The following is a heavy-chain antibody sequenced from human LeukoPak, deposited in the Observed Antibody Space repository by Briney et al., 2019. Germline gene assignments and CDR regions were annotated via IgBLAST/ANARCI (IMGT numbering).Heavy chain of an antibody. D-gene: IGHD6-19*01. J-gene: IGHJ4*02. V-gene: IGHV3-23*01. CDR3: AKRAPPGTAVGVPYYFDH. Sequence: GGSLRLSCAASGFTFNSYAMSWFRQAPGTGLEWVSTVGGSGRDTFCADSVKGRFTISRDNSNNAVYLQMNSLRAEDTALYYCAKRAPPGTAVGVPYYFDHWGQGTLVTVSS. CDR2: VGGSGRDT. CDR1: GFTFNSYA.